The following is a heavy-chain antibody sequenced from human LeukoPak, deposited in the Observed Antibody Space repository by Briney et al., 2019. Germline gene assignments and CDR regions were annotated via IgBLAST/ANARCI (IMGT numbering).Heavy chain of an antibody. CDR1: GGSISGFY. V-gene: IGHV4-30-4*01. D-gene: IGHD3-22*01. J-gene: IGHJ4*02. Sequence: SETLSLTCTVSGGSISGFYWSWIRQPPGKGLEWIGYIYYSGSTYYNPSLKSRVTISVDTSKNQFSLKLSSVTAADTAVYYCARARAVGYYDSSGYFEDYWGQGTLVTVSS. CDR3: ARARAVGYYDSSGYFEDY. CDR2: IYYSGST.